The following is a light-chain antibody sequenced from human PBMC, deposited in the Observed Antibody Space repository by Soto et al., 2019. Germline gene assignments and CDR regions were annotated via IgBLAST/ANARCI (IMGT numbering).Light chain of an antibody. CDR1: QTISSW. CDR3: QQYNSYSRT. Sequence: DIPMTQSPSTLSASVGDRVPITCRASQTISSWLAWYQQKPGKAPKLLIYDVSSLESGVPSRFSGSGSGTEFTLTISSLQPDDFATYYCQQYNSYSRTFGQGAKVDIK. V-gene: IGKV1-5*01. J-gene: IGKJ1*01. CDR2: DVS.